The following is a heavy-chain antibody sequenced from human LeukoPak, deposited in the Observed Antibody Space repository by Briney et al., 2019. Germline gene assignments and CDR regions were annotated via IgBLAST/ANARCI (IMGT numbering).Heavy chain of an antibody. CDR2: ISSRGSTK. V-gene: IGHV3-48*03. CDR3: ARDGYNSGLDY. Sequence: GGSLRLSCAASGFTFSSYEMNWVRQAPGKGLEWVSYISSRGSTKYYADSVRGRFTISRDQAKNAPYLHMNSLRAEDTAVYYCARDGYNSGLDYWGQGGLVTVSS. CDR1: GFTFSSYE. J-gene: IGHJ4*02. D-gene: IGHD5-18*01.